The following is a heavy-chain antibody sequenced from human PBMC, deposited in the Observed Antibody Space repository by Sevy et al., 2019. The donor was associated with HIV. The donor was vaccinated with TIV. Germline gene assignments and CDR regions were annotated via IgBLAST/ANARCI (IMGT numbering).Heavy chain of an antibody. CDR1: TFSFNGYG. Sequence: GGSLRLSCAASTFSFNGYGMHWVRQAPGKGLEWVAFIRYDGSNKYYADSVKGRFTISRDDSKNTLYLQMNSLRAEDTALYYCARATPAFCTGGVCFNWFDPWGQGTLVTVSS. CDR3: ARATPAFCTGGVCFNWFDP. D-gene: IGHD2-8*02. CDR2: IRYDGSNK. V-gene: IGHV3-30*02. J-gene: IGHJ5*02.